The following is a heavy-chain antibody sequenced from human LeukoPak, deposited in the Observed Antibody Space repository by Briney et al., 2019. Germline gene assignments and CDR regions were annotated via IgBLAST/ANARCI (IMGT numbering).Heavy chain of an antibody. J-gene: IGHJ4*02. CDR3: ARGRAARPGDY. D-gene: IGHD6-6*01. V-gene: IGHV4-59*01. CDR2: IYYSGTT. CDR1: GVSTSSYY. Sequence: SETLSLTRTVSGVSTSSYYWSWIRQPPGKGLEWIGYIYYSGTTNYNPSLKSRVTISVDTSKNQFSLKLSSVTAADTAVCYCARGRAARPGDYWGQGTLVTVSS.